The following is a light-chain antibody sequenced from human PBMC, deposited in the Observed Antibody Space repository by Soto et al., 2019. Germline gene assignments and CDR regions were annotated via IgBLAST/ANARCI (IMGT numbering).Light chain of an antibody. CDR2: WAS. V-gene: IGKV4-1*01. Sequence: DLVMTQSPDSPAVSLGERATINCKSSQSVLYSSNNKNYLAWYQQKPGQPPKLLIYWASTRESGVPDRFSGSGSGTDFTLTISSLQAEDVAVYYCQQYYSTPSFGPGTKVDI. CDR1: QSVLYSSNNKNY. J-gene: IGKJ3*01. CDR3: QQYYSTPS.